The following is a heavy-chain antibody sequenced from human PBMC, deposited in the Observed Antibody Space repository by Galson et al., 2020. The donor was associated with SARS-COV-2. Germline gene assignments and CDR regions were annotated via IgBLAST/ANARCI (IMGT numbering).Heavy chain of an antibody. CDR1: GYTFSDYA. Sequence: GESLKISCKASGYTFSDYAMHWVRQAPGQSLEWMGWINAGNGDTKYLLNFQDRVTITRDTSASTSYMELSSLRSEDTALYYCARYASFDGRGYIDYWGQGTLVTVSS. CDR3: ARYASFDGRGYIDY. D-gene: IGHD3-22*01. J-gene: IGHJ4*02. CDR2: INAGNGDT. V-gene: IGHV1-3*01.